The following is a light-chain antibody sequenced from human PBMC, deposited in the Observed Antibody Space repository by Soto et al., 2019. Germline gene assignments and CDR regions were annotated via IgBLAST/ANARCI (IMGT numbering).Light chain of an antibody. CDR1: QSVSSSY. CDR2: GAS. CDR3: QQYGSSPPT. Sequence: ESVLTQSPCTLSLSPGERATLSCRTSQSVSSSYLAWYQQKPGQAPRLLIYGASSRATGIPDRFSGSGSGTDFTLTISRLEPEDFAVYYCQQYGSSPPTFGPGTKVAV. V-gene: IGKV3-20*01. J-gene: IGKJ3*01.